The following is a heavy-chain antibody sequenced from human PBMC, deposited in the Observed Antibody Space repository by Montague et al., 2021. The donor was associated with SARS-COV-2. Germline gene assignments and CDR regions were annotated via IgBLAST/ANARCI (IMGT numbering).Heavy chain of an antibody. CDR2: LSATDGSS. V-gene: IGHV3-23*01. CDR1: GIIFSAYA. D-gene: IGHD1-14*01. Sequence: SLRLSCAASGIIFSAYAMTWVRQAPGKGLEWVSTLSATDGSSYYTDSVKGRFTISRDISKSTPYLQMNSLRAEDTAVYYCAREMVYDAFDIWGQGTMVTVSS. CDR3: AREMVYDAFDI. J-gene: IGHJ3*02.